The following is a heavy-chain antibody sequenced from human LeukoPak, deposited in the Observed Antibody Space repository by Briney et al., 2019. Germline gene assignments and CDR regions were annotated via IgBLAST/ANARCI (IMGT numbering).Heavy chain of an antibody. CDR1: AGSISSSYYH. CDR3: ARQSISGSSLSYFDY. Sequence: SETLSLTCSVPAGSISSSYYHWAWIRQPPGKGLEWIGNIYDSGSTNYNPSLKSRLTISVDTSKNQCSLKLSSVTAADTAVYYCARQSISGSSLSYFDYWGQGTLVNVSS. V-gene: IGHV4-61*05. J-gene: IGHJ4*02. CDR2: IYDSGST. D-gene: IGHD3-22*01.